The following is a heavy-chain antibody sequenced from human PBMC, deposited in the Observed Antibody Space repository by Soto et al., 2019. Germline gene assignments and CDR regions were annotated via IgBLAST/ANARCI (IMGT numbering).Heavy chain of an antibody. CDR1: GGSFSGYY. CDR3: ARGPVTMIRGFDYYYGMDV. D-gene: IGHD3-10*01. CDR2: ISHGGGT. V-gene: IGHV4-34*01. J-gene: IGHJ6*02. Sequence: SETLSLTCAVYGGSFSGYYWSWIRRPPGKGLEWIGEISHGGGTKYNPSLKSRVTISVDTSKNQFSLKLSSVTAADTAVYYCARGPVTMIRGFDYYYGMDVWGQGTTVTVSS.